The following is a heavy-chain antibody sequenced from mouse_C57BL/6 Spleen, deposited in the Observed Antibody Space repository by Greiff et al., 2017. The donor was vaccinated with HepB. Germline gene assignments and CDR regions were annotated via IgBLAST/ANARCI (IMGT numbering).Heavy chain of an antibody. D-gene: IGHD2-2*01. V-gene: IGHV1-52*01. J-gene: IGHJ4*01. CDR3: ARWLSSYAMDY. CDR1: GYTFTSYW. CDR2: IDPSDSET. Sequence: VQLQQPGAELVRPGPSVKLSCKASGYTFTSYWMHWVKQRPIQGLEWIGNIDPSDSETHYNQKFKDKATLTVDKSSSTAYMQLSSLTSEDSAVYYCARWLSSYAMDYWGQGTSVTVSS.